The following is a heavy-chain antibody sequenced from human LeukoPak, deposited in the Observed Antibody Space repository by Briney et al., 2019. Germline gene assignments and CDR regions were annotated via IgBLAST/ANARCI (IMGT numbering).Heavy chain of an antibody. D-gene: IGHD3-10*01. CDR3: ARDLAGSGYYYYGMDV. CDR1: GFTFSSYE. Sequence: GGSLRLSCAASGFTFSSYEMNWVRQAPGKGLEGVSYISSSGSTIYYADSVKGRFTISRDNAKHSLYLQMNSLRAEDTAVYYCARDLAGSGYYYYGMDVWGQGTTVTVSS. J-gene: IGHJ6*02. CDR2: ISSSGSTI. V-gene: IGHV3-48*03.